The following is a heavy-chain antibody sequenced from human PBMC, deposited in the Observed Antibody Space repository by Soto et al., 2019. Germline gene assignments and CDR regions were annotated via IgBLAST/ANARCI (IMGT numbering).Heavy chain of an antibody. V-gene: IGHV3-48*03. Sequence: GGSLRLSCAASGFRFSSYEMNWVRQAPGKGLEWVSYISSSGSTIYFADSVKGRFTISRDNAKNSLYLQMNSLSAEDTAVYYCATRAGGGGALDSWGHGPMVTV. CDR1: GFRFSSYE. D-gene: IGHD3-10*01. J-gene: IGHJ3*01. CDR2: ISSSGSTI. CDR3: ATRAGGGGALDS.